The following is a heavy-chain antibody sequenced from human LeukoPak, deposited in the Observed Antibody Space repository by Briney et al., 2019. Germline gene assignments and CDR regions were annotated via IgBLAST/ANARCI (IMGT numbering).Heavy chain of an antibody. Sequence: ASVKVSCKASGYTFTGYYMHWVRQAPGQGLEWMGWINPNSGGTNYAQKFQGRVTMTRDTSISTAYMEVSRLRSGDTAVYYCARGEQLVPYFQHWGQGTLVTVSS. D-gene: IGHD6-6*01. V-gene: IGHV1-2*02. CDR1: GYTFTGYY. CDR2: INPNSGGT. J-gene: IGHJ1*01. CDR3: ARGEQLVPYFQH.